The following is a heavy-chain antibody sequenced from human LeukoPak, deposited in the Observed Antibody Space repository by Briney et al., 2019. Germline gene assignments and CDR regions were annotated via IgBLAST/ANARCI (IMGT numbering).Heavy chain of an antibody. CDR2: INHSGST. J-gene: IGHJ4*02. V-gene: IGHV4-34*01. CDR3: ARAFVAAAGTDY. Sequence: PSETLSLTCAVYGGPFSGYYWSWIRQPPGKGLEWIGEINHSGSTNYNPSLKSRVTISVDTSKNQFSLKLSSVTAADTAVYYCARAFVAAAGTDYWGQGTLVTVSS. D-gene: IGHD6-13*01. CDR1: GGPFSGYY.